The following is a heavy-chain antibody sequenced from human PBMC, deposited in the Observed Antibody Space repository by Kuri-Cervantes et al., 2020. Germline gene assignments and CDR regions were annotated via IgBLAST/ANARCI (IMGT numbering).Heavy chain of an antibody. Sequence: ESLKISCTVSGGSVSSGSYYWSWIRQPPGKGLEWIGYIYYSGSTNYNPSLKSRVTISVDTSKIQFSLKLSSVTAADTAVYYCARGRYYYYYMDVWGKGTTVTVSS. D-gene: IGHD3-10*01. CDR2: IYYSGST. CDR1: GGSVSSGSYY. CDR3: ARGRYYYYYMDV. J-gene: IGHJ6*03. V-gene: IGHV4-61*01.